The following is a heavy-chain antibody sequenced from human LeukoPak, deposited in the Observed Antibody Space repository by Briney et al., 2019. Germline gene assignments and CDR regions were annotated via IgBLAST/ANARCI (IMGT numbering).Heavy chain of an antibody. Sequence: PSETLSLTCTVSGGSISTYYWNWIRQPPGKDLEWFGYIYHSGSTNYNPSLQSRDTISVDTSKNQFSLNLNSVTAADTAVYYCARGGAARLHFQNWGQGTLVTVSS. CDR1: GGSISTYY. CDR2: IYHSGST. CDR3: ARGGAARLHFQN. D-gene: IGHD6-6*01. J-gene: IGHJ1*01. V-gene: IGHV4-59*13.